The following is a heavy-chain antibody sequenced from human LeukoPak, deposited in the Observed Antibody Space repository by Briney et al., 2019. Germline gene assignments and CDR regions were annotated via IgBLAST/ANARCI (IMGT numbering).Heavy chain of an antibody. CDR2: INSSSSYI. J-gene: IGHJ6*02. Sequence: GGSLRLSCAASGFTFSSYSMNWVRQAPGKGLEWVSSINSSSSYIYYADSVKGRFTISRDNAKNSLYLQMNSLRAEDTAVYYCARTNSSGWLADYYYYYGMDVWGQGTTVTVSS. V-gene: IGHV3-21*01. CDR3: ARTNSSGWLADYYYYYGMDV. D-gene: IGHD6-19*01. CDR1: GFTFSSYS.